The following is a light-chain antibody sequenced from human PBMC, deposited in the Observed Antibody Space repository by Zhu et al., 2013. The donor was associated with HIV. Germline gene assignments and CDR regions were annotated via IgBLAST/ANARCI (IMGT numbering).Light chain of an antibody. CDR2: GAS. J-gene: IGKJ1*01. V-gene: IGKV3D-20*02. CDR3: QHRANWPRT. Sequence: EVVLTQSPVTMSVSPGEGASLSCRASQSVRRNLAWYQQKPGQAPRLLIYGASSRATGIPDRFSGSGSGTDFSLTISGLEPEDFAVYYCQHRANWPRTFGQGTKVEIK. CDR1: QSVRRN.